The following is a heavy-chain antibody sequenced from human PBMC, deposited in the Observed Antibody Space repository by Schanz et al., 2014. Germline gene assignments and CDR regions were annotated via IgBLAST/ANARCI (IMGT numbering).Heavy chain of an antibody. CDR2: ISGSGGST. CDR3: ARDLNRCGGDCYSG. D-gene: IGHD2-21*02. CDR1: GFTFSTYA. Sequence: DVQLVDSGGGLVQPGGSLRLSCIGSGFTFSTYAMSWARQTPGKGLEWVSAISGSGGSTYYADSVKGRFTISRDNSKNTLYLQMNSLRAEDTAVYYCARDLNRCGGDCYSGWGQGTLVNVSS. V-gene: IGHV3-23*04. J-gene: IGHJ4*02.